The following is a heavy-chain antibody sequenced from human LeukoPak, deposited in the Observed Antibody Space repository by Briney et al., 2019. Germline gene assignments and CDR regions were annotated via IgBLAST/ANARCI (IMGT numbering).Heavy chain of an antibody. J-gene: IGHJ4*02. Sequence: PGGSLRLSCAASGFTFSSYSMNWVRQAPGKGLEWVSSISSSSSYIYYADSVKGRFTISRDNAKNSLFLQMNSLRAEDTAVYFCARDGPYYYDTSGPGGGHYWGQGTLVTVSS. CDR3: ARDGPYYYDTSGPGGGHY. V-gene: IGHV3-21*01. D-gene: IGHD3-22*01. CDR2: ISSSSSYI. CDR1: GFTFSSYS.